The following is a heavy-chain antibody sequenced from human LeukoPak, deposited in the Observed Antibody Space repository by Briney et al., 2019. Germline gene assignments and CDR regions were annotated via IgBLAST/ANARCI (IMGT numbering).Heavy chain of an antibody. Sequence: DPSETLSLTSTVSGGSISSHYWSWIRQPPGKGLEWIGYIYYSGSTNYNPSLKSRVTISVDTSKNQFSLKLSSVTAADTAVYYCAREGGGAVGATIDYWGQGTLVTVSS. CDR2: IYYSGST. V-gene: IGHV4-59*11. J-gene: IGHJ4*02. D-gene: IGHD1-26*01. CDR1: GGSISSHY. CDR3: AREGGGAVGATIDY.